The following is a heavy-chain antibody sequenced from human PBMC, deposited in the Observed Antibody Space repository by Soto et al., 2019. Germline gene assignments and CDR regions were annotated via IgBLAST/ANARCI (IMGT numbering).Heavy chain of an antibody. CDR2: FDPEDGET. D-gene: IGHD6-13*01. CDR3: ATVLFKCWYRAVDI. Sequence: QVQLVQSGAEVKKPGASVKVSCKVSGYTLTELSMHWVRQAPGKGLEWMGGFDPEDGETIYAQKFQGRVTMTEDTSTDTAYMDLSSLRAEDTAVYYCATVLFKCWYRAVDIWGQGTMVTVSS. CDR1: GYTLTELS. J-gene: IGHJ3*02. V-gene: IGHV1-24*01.